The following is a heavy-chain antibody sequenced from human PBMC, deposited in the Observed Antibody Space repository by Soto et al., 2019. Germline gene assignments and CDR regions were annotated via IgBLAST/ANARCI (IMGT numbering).Heavy chain of an antibody. Sequence: QVQLQESGPGLVKPSETLSLTYTVSGGSISSYYWSWIRQPPGKGLEWIGYIYYSGSTNYNPSLKSRVTISVDTSKNQFSLKLSSVTAADTAVYYCARMGNGPPYYFDYWGQGTLVTVSS. CDR1: GGSISSYY. J-gene: IGHJ4*02. CDR3: ARMGNGPPYYFDY. D-gene: IGHD2-8*01. CDR2: IYYSGST. V-gene: IGHV4-59*01.